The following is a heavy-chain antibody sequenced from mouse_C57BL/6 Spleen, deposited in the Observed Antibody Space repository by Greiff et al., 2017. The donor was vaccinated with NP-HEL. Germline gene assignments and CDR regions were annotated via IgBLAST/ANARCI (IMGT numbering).Heavy chain of an antibody. CDR1: GYTFTSYW. V-gene: IGHV1-53*01. CDR3: ARSSIYYYGSSYDD. J-gene: IGHJ2*01. Sequence: VQLQQPGTELVKPGASVKLSCKASGYTFTSYWMHWVKQRPGQGLEWIGNINPSNGGTNYNEKFKSKATLTVDKSSSTAYMQLSSLTSEDSAVYYCARSSIYYYGSSYDDWGQGTTLKVSS. CDR2: INPSNGGT. D-gene: IGHD1-1*01.